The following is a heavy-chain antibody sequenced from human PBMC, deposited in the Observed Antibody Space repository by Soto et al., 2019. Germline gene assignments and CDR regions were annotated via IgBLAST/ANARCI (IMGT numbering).Heavy chain of an antibody. CDR3: VRGALSALDV. CDR2: AKDKTKSYTT. J-gene: IGHJ6*02. V-gene: IGHV3-72*01. CDR1: GFTFSDHY. Sequence: EVQLVGSGGGLVQPGGSLRLSCAASGFTFSDHYMYWVRQAPGKGLEWVGRAKDKTKSYTTQYAASVKGRFTISRDDSKNSLYLQMDSLKTEDTAVYYCVRGALSALDVWGQGTTVTVSS.